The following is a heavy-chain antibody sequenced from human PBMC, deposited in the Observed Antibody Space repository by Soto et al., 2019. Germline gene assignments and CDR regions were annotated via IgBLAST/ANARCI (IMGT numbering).Heavy chain of an antibody. D-gene: IGHD6-19*01. CDR2: FEREDGET. V-gene: IGHV1-24*01. CDR3: ATAAVVGVHPP. CDR1: GYSLSELL. Sequence: QVQLVQSGAEVKKPGASVKVSCKVSGYSLSELLMHWVRQAPGKGLEWMGGFEREDGETIYAQKFQGRVTMTEDTSTDTAYMELSSLKSEDTAVYYCATAAVVGVHPPWGQGTLVTVSS. J-gene: IGHJ5*02.